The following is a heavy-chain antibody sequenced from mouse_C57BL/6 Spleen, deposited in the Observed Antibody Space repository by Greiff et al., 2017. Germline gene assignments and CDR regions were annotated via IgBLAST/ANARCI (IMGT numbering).Heavy chain of an antibody. CDR2: IYPGSGST. D-gene: IGHD1-1*01. CDR1: GYTFTSYW. J-gene: IGHJ4*01. CDR3: ARSHYYGSSYDYAMDY. V-gene: IGHV1-55*01. Sequence: QVQLQQPGAELVKPGASVKMSCKASGYTFTSYWITWVKQRPGQGLEWIGDIYPGSGSTNYNEKFKSKATLTVDTSSSTAYMQLSSLTSEDSAVXYCARSHYYGSSYDYAMDYWGQGTSVTVSS.